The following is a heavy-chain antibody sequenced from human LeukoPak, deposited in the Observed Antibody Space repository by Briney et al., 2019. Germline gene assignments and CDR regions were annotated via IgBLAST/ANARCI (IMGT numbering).Heavy chain of an antibody. D-gene: IGHD2-2*01. CDR2: MNPNSGGT. J-gene: IGHJ5*02. Sequence: ASVSVSFKASGYTFTVYDMHWGGRARGQGGEWMGGMNPNSGGTNYAQKFQGRVTMTRDTSISTAYLELSRLRSDDTAVYYCASLVYCSSTSCYETVSWGQGTLVTVSS. CDR1: GYTFTVYD. V-gene: IGHV1-2*02. CDR3: ASLVYCSSTSCYETVS.